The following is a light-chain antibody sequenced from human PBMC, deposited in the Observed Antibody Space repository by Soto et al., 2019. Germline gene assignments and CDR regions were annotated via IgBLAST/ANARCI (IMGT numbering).Light chain of an antibody. CDR2: DAS. CDR3: QQSYSTPLT. CDR1: QSISIY. J-gene: IGKJ4*01. V-gene: IGKV1-39*01. Sequence: VHMTQSPSSLSASVGYRVTITCRASQSISIYLNWYQQKPKKAPKLLISDASNLHSGVPSRFSGSGSGTDFTLTISSLQPEDFATYYCQQSYSTPLTFGGGTKVDIK.